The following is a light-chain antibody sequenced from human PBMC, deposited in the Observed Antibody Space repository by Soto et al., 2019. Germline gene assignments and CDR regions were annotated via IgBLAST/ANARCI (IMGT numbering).Light chain of an antibody. CDR1: SSDGGGYNY. CDR3: SSYTSSNTLEGV. V-gene: IGLV2-14*01. J-gene: IGLJ1*01. Sequence: QSALTQPASVSGSPGQSITISCTGTSSDGGGYNYVSWYQQHPGKAPKLMIYEVSNRPSGVSYRFSGSKSGNTASLTISGLQAEDEADYYCSSYTSSNTLEGVFGTGTKVTVL. CDR2: EVS.